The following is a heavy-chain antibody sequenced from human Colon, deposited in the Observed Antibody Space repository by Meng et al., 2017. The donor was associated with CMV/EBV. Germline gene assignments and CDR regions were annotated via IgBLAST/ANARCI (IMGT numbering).Heavy chain of an antibody. V-gene: IGHV3-30*02. Sequence: TFSSYGMHWGRQAPGKGLEWVAFIRYDGSNKYYADSVKGRFTISRDNSKNTLYLQMNSLRAEDTAVYYCAKDQGAYCGGDCGWWFDPWGQGTLVTVSS. D-gene: IGHD2-21*01. CDR3: AKDQGAYCGGDCGWWFDP. CDR2: IRYDGSNK. CDR1: TFSSYG. J-gene: IGHJ5*02.